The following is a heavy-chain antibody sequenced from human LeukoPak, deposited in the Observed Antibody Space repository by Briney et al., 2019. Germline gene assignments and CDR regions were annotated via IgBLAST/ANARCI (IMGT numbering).Heavy chain of an antibody. Sequence: GASVKVSCKASGYTFTGYYMHWVRQAPGQGLEWMGWINPNSGGTNYAQKFQGRVTMTRDTSISTAYMELSRLRSDDTAVYYCARVLFGTTVTWYYFDYWGQGTLSPSPQ. CDR2: INPNSGGT. CDR1: GYTFTGYY. D-gene: IGHD4-17*01. V-gene: IGHV1-2*02. CDR3: ARVLFGTTVTWYYFDY. J-gene: IGHJ4*02.